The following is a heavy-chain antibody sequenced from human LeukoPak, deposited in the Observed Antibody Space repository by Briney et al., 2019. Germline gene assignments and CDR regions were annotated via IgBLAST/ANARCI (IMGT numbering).Heavy chain of an antibody. CDR3: ARDKSSGYYYFDY. CDR1: GFTFSSYA. D-gene: IGHD3-22*01. V-gene: IGHV3-23*01. J-gene: IGHJ4*02. Sequence: GGSLRLSCAASGFTFSSYAMSWVRQAPGKGLEWVSAISGSGGSTYYADSVKGRFTISRDNSKNTLYLQMNSLRAEDTALYYCARDKSSGYYYFDYWGQGTLVTVSS. CDR2: ISGSGGST.